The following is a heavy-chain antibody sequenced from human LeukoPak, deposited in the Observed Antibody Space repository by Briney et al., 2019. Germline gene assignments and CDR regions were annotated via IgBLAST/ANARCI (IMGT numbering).Heavy chain of an antibody. CDR3: ARDRGRGFDL. Sequence: GGSLRLSCAASGFILSRYWMTWVRQAPGKGLEWVANIKEDGKDKYYVDSVKGRFTISKDNAKNSLYLQMNSLRADDTAVYYCARDRGRGFDLWGQGTLVTVSS. CDR1: GFILSRYW. CDR2: IKEDGKDK. V-gene: IGHV3-7*01. J-gene: IGHJ5*02.